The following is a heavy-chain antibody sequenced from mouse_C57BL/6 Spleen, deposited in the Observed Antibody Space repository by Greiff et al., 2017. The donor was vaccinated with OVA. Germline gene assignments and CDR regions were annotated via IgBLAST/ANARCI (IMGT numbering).Heavy chain of an antibody. CDR3: ARGLGRGCFDY. D-gene: IGHD4-1*01. CDR2: IDPSDSYT. CDR1: GYTFTSYW. Sequence: QVQLQQPGAELVRPGTSVKLSCKASGYTFTSYWMHWVKQRPGQGLEWIGVIDPSDSYTNYNQKFKGKATLTVDTSSSTAYMQLSSLTSEDSAVYYCARGLGRGCFDYWGQGTTRTVSS. J-gene: IGHJ2*01. V-gene: IGHV1-59*01.